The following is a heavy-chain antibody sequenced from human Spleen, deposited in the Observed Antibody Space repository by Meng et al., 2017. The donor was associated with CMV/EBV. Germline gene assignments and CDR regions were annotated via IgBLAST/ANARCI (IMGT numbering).Heavy chain of an antibody. CDR3: ARGLFDL. J-gene: IGHJ2*01. CDR1: GGSFSGYY. CDR2: INHSGST. V-gene: IGHV4-34*01. Sequence: QGQLQQWGEGLFKPSETLSLTCAVYGGSFSGYYWSWIRQPPGKGLEWIGEINHSGSTNYNPSLKSRVTISVDTSKNQFSLKLSSVTAADTAVYYCARGLFDLWGRGTLVTVSS.